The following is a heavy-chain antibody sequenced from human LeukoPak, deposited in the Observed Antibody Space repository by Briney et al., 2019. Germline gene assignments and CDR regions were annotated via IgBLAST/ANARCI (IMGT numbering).Heavy chain of an antibody. Sequence: GASVKVSCKASGYTFIGYYMHWVRQAPAQGLEWMGWINPNSGGTNYAQKFQGRVTMTRDTSISTAYMELSRLRSDDTAVYYCARDMGLLWFGELLTDYWGQGTLVTVSS. J-gene: IGHJ4*02. D-gene: IGHD3-10*01. CDR1: GYTFIGYY. V-gene: IGHV1-2*02. CDR3: ARDMGLLWFGELLTDY. CDR2: INPNSGGT.